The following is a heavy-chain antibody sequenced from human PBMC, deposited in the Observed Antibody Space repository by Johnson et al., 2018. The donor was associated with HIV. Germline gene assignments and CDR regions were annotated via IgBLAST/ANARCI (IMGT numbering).Heavy chain of an antibody. J-gene: IGHJ3*02. V-gene: IGHV3-11*04. CDR3: ATGNYYGSGSYAGYSAAFDI. CDR1: GFAFTTYY. CDR2: ISSSGSTI. D-gene: IGHD3-10*01. Sequence: QVQLVESGGGLVQPGGSLRLSCAASGFAFTTYYMGWVRQAPGKGLEWVSYISSSGSTIYYADSVKGRFTISRDNAKKSLNLQMNSLRAEDTAVYYCATGNYYGSGSYAGYSAAFDIWGQGTLVTVSS.